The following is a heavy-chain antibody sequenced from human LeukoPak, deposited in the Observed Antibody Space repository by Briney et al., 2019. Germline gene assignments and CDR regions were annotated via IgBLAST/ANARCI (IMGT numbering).Heavy chain of an antibody. CDR3: ARDYRSTFDY. CDR2: ISSSGTTI. V-gene: IGHV3-11*01. CDR1: GFTFDDYA. J-gene: IGHJ4*02. Sequence: GGSLRLSCAASGFTFDDYAMHWVRQAPGKGLEWVSYISSSGTTIYYADSVKGRFTISRDNAKNSLYLQMNSLRAEDTAVYYCARDYRSTFDYWGQGTLVTVSS. D-gene: IGHD4-11*01.